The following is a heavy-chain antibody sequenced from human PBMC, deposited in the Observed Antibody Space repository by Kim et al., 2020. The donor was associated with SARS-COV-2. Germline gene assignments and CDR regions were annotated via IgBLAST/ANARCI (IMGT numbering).Heavy chain of an antibody. CDR2: ISRSSNTI. CDR3: ARDEDYYDSSGSYYGMDG. CDR1: GFTFSSYN. V-gene: IGHV3-48*02. J-gene: IGHJ6*02. D-gene: IGHD3-22*01. Sequence: GGSLRLSCAASGFTFSSYNMNWVRQAPGKGLEWVSYISRSSNTIYYADSVKGRFTISRDNAKNSLYLQMNSLRDEDTAVYYCARDEDYYDSSGSYYGMDGWGQGTTVTVS.